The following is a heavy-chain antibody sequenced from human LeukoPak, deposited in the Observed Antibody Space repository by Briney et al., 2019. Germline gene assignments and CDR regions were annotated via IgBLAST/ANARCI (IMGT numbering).Heavy chain of an antibody. CDR1: GGSISSDY. CDR3: ARGHGSSGDFDY. CDR2: ISYRGNT. Sequence: PSDTLSLTCTVSGGSISSDYWSWLRQPPGKGLEWIGYISYRGNTNYNPSLKSRVTISVDTSENQFSLKLSSVTAADTAVYYWARGHGSSGDFDYWGQGTLVTVSS. J-gene: IGHJ4*02. D-gene: IGHD3-22*01. V-gene: IGHV4-59*07.